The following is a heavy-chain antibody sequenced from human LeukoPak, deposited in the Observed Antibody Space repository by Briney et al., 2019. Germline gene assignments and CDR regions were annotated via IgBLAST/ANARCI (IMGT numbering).Heavy chain of an antibody. V-gene: IGHV3-21*06. D-gene: IGHD5-24*01. CDR2: ITSYTGYM. CDR1: GFTFSNFA. Sequence: GGSLRLSCAASGFTFSNFAMNWVRQAPGKGLEWISSITSYTGYMFYADSVKGRFTISRDNAMNSLFLQMTNLRAEDTAVYYCARYGDNSYSFDHWGQGVLVTVSS. CDR3: ARYGDNSYSFDH. J-gene: IGHJ4*02.